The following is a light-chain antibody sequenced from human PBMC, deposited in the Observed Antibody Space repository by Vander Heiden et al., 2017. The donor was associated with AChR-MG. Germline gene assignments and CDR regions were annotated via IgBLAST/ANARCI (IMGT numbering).Light chain of an antibody. CDR3: AIWYSNTVI. Sequence: QPVLTQPTSLSASPGASARFTCTLRSGINVGTYRIHWYQQKPGSPPRYLLRYKSDSDKQQGSGVPSRFSGSNDASSNAGLLLISGLQSEDEADYDCAIWYSNTVIFGGGTKLTVL. V-gene: IGLV5-39*01. CDR1: SGINVGTYR. CDR2: YKSDSDK. J-gene: IGLJ2*01.